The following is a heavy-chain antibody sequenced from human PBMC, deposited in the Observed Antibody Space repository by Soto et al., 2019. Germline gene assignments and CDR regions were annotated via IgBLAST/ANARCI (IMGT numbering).Heavy chain of an antibody. Sequence: SETLSLTCSVSGGSVSSSTYYWGWIRQPPGKGLEWIGIIYYSGNSYYNPSLKSRVTIYVDTSKNQFSLKVTSVTAPDTALYFCARRQNHSGSGSYYAPRPFPFDSWGQGTPVTVSS. V-gene: IGHV4-39*01. CDR1: GGSVSSSTYY. CDR3: ARRQNHSGSGSYYAPRPFPFDS. CDR2: IYYSGNS. D-gene: IGHD3-10*01. J-gene: IGHJ4*02.